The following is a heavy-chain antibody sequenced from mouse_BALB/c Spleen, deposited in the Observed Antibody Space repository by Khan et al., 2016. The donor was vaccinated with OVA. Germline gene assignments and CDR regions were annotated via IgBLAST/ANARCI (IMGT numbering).Heavy chain of an antibody. CDR2: ISSGCNYT. V-gene: IGHV5-9-3*01. CDR3: ARPPITTVVATSYWFFDV. D-gene: IGHD1-1*01. Sequence: EVELVESGGGLVKPGGSLKLSCAASGFTFSSYAMSWVRQTPEKRLEWVATISSGCNYTYYPDSVKGRFTISRDNAKNTLYLQLSSLRSEDTAMYYCARPPITTVVATSYWFFDVWGAGTTVTVSS. CDR1: GFTFSSYA. J-gene: IGHJ1*01.